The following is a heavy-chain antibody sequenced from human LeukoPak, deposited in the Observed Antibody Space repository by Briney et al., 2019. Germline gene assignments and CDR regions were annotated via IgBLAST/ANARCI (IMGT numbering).Heavy chain of an antibody. V-gene: IGHV4-59*01. CDR1: GGSISSYY. CDR3: ARGESYSSGWYPGY. CDR2: IYYSGST. D-gene: IGHD6-19*01. J-gene: IGHJ4*02. Sequence: SETLSLTCTVSGGSISSYYWSWIRQPPGKGLEWIGYIYYSGSTNYNPSLKSRVTISVDTSKNQFSLKLSSVTAADTAVYYCARGESYSSGWYPGYWGQGTLVTVSS.